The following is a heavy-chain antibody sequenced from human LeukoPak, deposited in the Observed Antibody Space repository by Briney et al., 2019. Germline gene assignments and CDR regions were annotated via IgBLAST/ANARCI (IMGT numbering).Heavy chain of an antibody. CDR1: GGSISSSSYY. D-gene: IGHD6-13*01. CDR3: ASQPPYSSSWYPLDY. J-gene: IGHJ4*02. Sequence: SETLCLTCTVSGGSISSSSYYWGWIRQPPGKGLEWIGSIYYSGSTYYNPSLKSRVTISVDTSKNQFSLKLSSVTAADTAVYYCASQPPYSSSWYPLDYWGQGTLVTVSS. CDR2: IYYSGST. V-gene: IGHV4-39*01.